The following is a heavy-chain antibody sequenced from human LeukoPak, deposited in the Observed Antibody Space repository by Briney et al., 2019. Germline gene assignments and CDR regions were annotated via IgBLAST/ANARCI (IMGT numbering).Heavy chain of an antibody. D-gene: IGHD3-16*01. CDR1: GFTFSGYW. V-gene: IGHV3-74*03. Sequence: PGGSLRLSCAASGFTFSGYWMHWVRQAPGKGLVWVSHINAGGSNTVYADSVKGRFTISRDNSKNTLYLQMNSLRSDDTAVYYCARGDPRRLVYYYMDVWGKGTTVTVSS. J-gene: IGHJ6*03. CDR2: INAGGSNT. CDR3: ARGDPRRLVYYYMDV.